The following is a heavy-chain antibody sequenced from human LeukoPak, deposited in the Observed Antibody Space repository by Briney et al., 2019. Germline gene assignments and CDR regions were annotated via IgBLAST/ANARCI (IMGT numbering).Heavy chain of an antibody. CDR3: ARQIRYTYGPNWFHP. CDR1: GDSIAAPSYY. Sequence: SETLSLTCSVSGDSIAAPSYYCTWLRQRPGKGLEWIASFYYSGNTNYDPSLQSRVTISVDTSKNQFSLGLSSVAAADTAVYYCARQIRYTYGPNWFHPWGQGTLVTVSS. CDR2: FYYSGNT. D-gene: IGHD2-2*02. V-gene: IGHV4-39*01. J-gene: IGHJ5*02.